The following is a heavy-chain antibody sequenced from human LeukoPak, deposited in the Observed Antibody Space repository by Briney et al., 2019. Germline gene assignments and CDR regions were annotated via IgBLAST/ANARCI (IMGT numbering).Heavy chain of an antibody. CDR1: GTTFMSND. Sequence: ASVKVSCGVSGTTFMSNDINWVRQATGQGLEWMGWMNPNNGNTGYAPKFQGRVTMTRNTSITTAYMELSSLTSEDTAVYYCARGGNIGAVPTAWGQGTLVTVSS. V-gene: IGHV1-8*01. D-gene: IGHD6-13*01. CDR2: MNPNNGNT. CDR3: ARGGNIGAVPTA. J-gene: IGHJ4*02.